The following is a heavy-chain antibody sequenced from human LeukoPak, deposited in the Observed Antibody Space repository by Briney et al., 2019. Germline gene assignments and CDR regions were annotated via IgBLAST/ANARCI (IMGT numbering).Heavy chain of an antibody. D-gene: IGHD1-26*01. Sequence: GGSLRLSCATSGFTFSSYAMSWVRQAPGKGLEWVSGTRGNGGSTYYADSVKGRFTISRDNAKNSLYLQMNSLRDEDTAVYYCARGVSGGSPDYWGQGTLVTVSS. J-gene: IGHJ4*02. CDR1: GFTFSSYA. V-gene: IGHV3-23*01. CDR3: ARGVSGGSPDY. CDR2: TRGNGGST.